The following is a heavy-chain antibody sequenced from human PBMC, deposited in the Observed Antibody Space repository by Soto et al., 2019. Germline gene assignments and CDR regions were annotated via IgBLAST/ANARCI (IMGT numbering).Heavy chain of an antibody. CDR1: GFTFENAW. J-gene: IGHJ6*02. Sequence: EVQLVESGGGLVKPGGSLRLSCEASGFTFENAWMTWVRQAPGKGLEWVGRIKTIPDGETGDYAAPVKGRFTISRDDSKSTLYLQMNSLKTEDTAVYYCTTDDDFGHKRHYYYRGLDVWGQGTTVTVSS. CDR2: IKTIPDGETG. V-gene: IGHV3-15*07. D-gene: IGHD4-17*01. CDR3: TTDDDFGHKRHYYYRGLDV.